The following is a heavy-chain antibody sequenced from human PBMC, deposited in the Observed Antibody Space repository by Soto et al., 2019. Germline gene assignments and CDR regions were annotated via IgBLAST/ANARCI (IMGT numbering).Heavy chain of an antibody. CDR3: AHRRGLLATGQGWYFDF. Sequence: QITLKESGPALVKPTQTLTLTCTFSGFSLSISGVGVGWLRQPPGKALEWLALIYWDDDKRYRPSLKSRLTITTDTSKNQVVLTINNLDPVDTATYFCAHRRGLLATGQGWYFDFWGRGTLVTVST. V-gene: IGHV2-5*02. D-gene: IGHD5-12*01. CDR2: IYWDDDK. CDR1: GFSLSISGVG. J-gene: IGHJ2*01.